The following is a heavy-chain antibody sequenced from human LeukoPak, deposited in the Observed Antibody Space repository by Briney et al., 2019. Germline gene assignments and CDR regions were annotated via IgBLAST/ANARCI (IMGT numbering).Heavy chain of an antibody. CDR1: GFTFSSYW. CDR2: ISSSGSTI. D-gene: IGHD6-6*01. J-gene: IGHJ6*03. V-gene: IGHV3-48*04. CDR3: ARDLRIAARRNYYYYYYMDV. Sequence: PGGSLRLSCAASGFTFSSYWMSWVRQAPGKGLEWVSYISSSGSTIYYADSVKGRFTISRDNAKNSLYLQMNSLRAEDTAVYYCARDLRIAARRNYYYYYYMDVWGKGTTVTVSS.